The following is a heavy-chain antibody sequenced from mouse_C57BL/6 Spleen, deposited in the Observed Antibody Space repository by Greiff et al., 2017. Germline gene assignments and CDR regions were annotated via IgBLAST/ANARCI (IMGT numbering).Heavy chain of an antibody. CDR3: TRTMITTRYYFDY. Sequence: EVKVEESGGGLVQPGGSMKLSCAASGFTFSDAWMDWVRQSPEKGLEWVAEIRNKANNHATYYAESVKGRFTISRDDSKSSVYLQMNSLRAEDTGIYYCTRTMITTRYYFDYWGQGTTLTVSS. CDR1: GFTFSDAW. CDR2: IRNKANNHAT. D-gene: IGHD2-4*01. J-gene: IGHJ2*01. V-gene: IGHV6-6*01.